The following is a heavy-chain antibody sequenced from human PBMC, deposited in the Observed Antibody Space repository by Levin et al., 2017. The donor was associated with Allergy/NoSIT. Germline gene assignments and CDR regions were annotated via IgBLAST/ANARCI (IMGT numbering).Heavy chain of an antibody. CDR2: IWYDGSNK. J-gene: IGHJ4*02. D-gene: IGHD2-21*02. CDR1: GFTFSSYG. V-gene: IGHV3-33*01. Sequence: GGSLRLSCAASGFTFSSYGMHWVRQAPGKGLEWVAVIWYDGSNKYYADSVKGRFTISRDNSKNTLYLQMNSLRAEDTAVYYCARGYGGDTFQFFDYWGQGTLVTVSS. CDR3: ARGYGGDTFQFFDY.